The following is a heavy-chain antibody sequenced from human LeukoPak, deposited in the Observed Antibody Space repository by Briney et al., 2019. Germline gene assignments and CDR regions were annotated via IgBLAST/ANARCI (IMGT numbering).Heavy chain of an antibody. Sequence: SETLSLTCTVSGGSISSGSYYWSWIRQPAGKGLEWIGRIYTSGSTNYNPSLKSRATISVDTSKNQFSLKLSSVTAADTAVYYCARGDHGDRRYYWGQGTLVTVSS. CDR3: ARGDHGDRRYY. D-gene: IGHD3-10*01. CDR2: IYTSGST. J-gene: IGHJ4*02. CDR1: GGSISSGSYY. V-gene: IGHV4-61*02.